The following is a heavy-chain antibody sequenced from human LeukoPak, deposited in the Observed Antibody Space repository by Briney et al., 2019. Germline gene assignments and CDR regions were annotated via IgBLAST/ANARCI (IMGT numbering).Heavy chain of an antibody. CDR1: GGSISSYY. Sequence: PSETLSLTCTVSGGSISSYYWSWLRQPPGKGLEWIGYIYYSGSTYYNPSLRSRVTISVDTSKNQSSLKLSSVTAADTAVYYCARSSEGRYYYDSSGFSYYYYYMDVWGKGTTVTISS. D-gene: IGHD3-22*01. CDR2: IYYSGST. V-gene: IGHV4-59*01. CDR3: ARSSEGRYYYDSSGFSYYYYYMDV. J-gene: IGHJ6*03.